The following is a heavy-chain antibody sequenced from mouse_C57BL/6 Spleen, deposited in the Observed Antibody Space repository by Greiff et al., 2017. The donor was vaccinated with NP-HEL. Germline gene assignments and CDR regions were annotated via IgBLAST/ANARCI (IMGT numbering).Heavy chain of an antibody. CDR3: ARSTYYYGSSWAMDY. D-gene: IGHD1-1*01. Sequence: QVQLQQPWTELVKPGASVKLSCKASGYTFTSYWMHWVKQRPGQGLEWIGNINPSNGGTNYNEKFKSKATLTVDKSSSTAYMQLSSLTSEDSAVYYCARSTYYYGSSWAMDYWGQGTSVTVSS. J-gene: IGHJ4*01. CDR1: GYTFTSYW. CDR2: INPSNGGT. V-gene: IGHV1-53*01.